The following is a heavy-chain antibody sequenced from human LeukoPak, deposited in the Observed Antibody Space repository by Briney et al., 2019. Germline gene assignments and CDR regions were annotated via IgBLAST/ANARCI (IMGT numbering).Heavy chain of an antibody. CDR1: GYSISSGYY. CDR2: IYHSGST. J-gene: IGHJ4*02. D-gene: IGHD3-22*01. CDR3: ARGRFRSYYYDSSGIYYFDY. Sequence: SETLSLTCTVSGYSISSGYYWGWIRQPPGKGLEWIGSIYHSGSTYYNPSLKSRVTISVDTSKNQFSLKLSSVTAADTAVYYCARGRFRSYYYDSSGIYYFDYWGQGTLVTVSS. V-gene: IGHV4-38-2*02.